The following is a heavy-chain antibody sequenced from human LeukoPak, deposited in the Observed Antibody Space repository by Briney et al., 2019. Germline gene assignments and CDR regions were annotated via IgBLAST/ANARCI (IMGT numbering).Heavy chain of an antibody. CDR3: ARTQYYYYYMDV. J-gene: IGHJ6*03. CDR2: INPNSGGT. Sequence: GASVKVSCKASGYTFTGYYMHWVRQAPGQGLEWMGWINPNSGGTNYAQNFQGRVTMTRDTSISTAYMELSRLRSDDTAVYYCARTQYYYYYMDVWGKGTTVTVSS. CDR1: GYTFTGYY. V-gene: IGHV1-2*02.